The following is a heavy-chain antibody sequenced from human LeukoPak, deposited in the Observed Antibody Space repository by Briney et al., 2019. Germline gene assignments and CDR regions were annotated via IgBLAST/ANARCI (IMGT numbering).Heavy chain of an antibody. V-gene: IGHV1-2*02. D-gene: IGHD5-24*01. CDR3: ARDRNGDGFAYFDY. J-gene: IGHJ4*02. CDR1: GYTFTGYY. CDR2: INPRSGGT. Sequence: GASVKVSCKASGYTFTGYYMHWVRQAPGQGLEWMGWINPRSGGTSSAQKFQGRVTMTRDTSISTTYMELSTLRSDDTAVYYCARDRNGDGFAYFDYWGQGTLVTVSS.